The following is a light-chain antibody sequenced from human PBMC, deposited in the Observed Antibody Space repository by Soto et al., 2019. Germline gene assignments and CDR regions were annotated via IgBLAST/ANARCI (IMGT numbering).Light chain of an antibody. J-gene: IGKJ1*01. CDR2: KAS. CDR1: QSISTS. V-gene: IGKV1-5*03. Sequence: DIQMTQSPSTLSASVGDRVTITCRASQSISTSLAWYQQIPGKAPKVLIYKASSLESGVPSRFSGSGSGTEFTLTISSLQPDDFATYYCQHCDSYWTFGQGTKVEIK. CDR3: QHCDSYWT.